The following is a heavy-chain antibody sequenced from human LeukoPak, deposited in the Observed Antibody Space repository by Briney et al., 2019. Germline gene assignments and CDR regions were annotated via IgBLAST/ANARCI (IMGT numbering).Heavy chain of an antibody. D-gene: IGHD1-1*01. Sequence: PGGALRLSCAASGFTFSTYAMSWVRHTPEKGLEWVSGISGSGDYTYYADSVKGRFSISRDNSKNTLYLQMNSLRAEDTAVYYCAKPSGIQLITNPQSWGQGTLVTVSS. V-gene: IGHV3-23*01. CDR2: ISGSGDYT. J-gene: IGHJ5*02. CDR3: AKPSGIQLITNPQS. CDR1: GFTFSTYA.